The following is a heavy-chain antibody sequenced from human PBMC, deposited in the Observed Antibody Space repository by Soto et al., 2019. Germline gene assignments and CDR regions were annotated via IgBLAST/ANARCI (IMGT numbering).Heavy chain of an antibody. V-gene: IGHV3-9*01. Sequence: DVQLVESGGGLVQPGRSLRLSCAASGFTFDDYAMHWVRQAPGKGLEWVSGISWNSGSIGYADSVKGRFTISRDNAKNSLYLQMNSLRAEDTALYYCAKDTRSRGYWYFDLWGRGTLVTVSS. CDR2: ISWNSGSI. D-gene: IGHD6-13*01. CDR3: AKDTRSRGYWYFDL. J-gene: IGHJ2*01. CDR1: GFTFDDYA.